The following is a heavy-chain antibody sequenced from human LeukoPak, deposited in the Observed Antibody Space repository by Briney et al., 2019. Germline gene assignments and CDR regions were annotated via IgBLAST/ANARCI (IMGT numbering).Heavy chain of an antibody. CDR1: GFTFSSYS. V-gene: IGHV3-48*04. J-gene: IGHJ4*02. Sequence: GGSLRLSCAASGFTFSSYSMNWVRQAPGKGLEWVSYISSSSSTIYYADSVKGRFTISRDNAKNFLYLQMNSLRAEDTALYYCARDLSGDYYFDYWGRGTQVTVSP. CDR3: ARDLSGDYYFDY. D-gene: IGHD4-17*01. CDR2: ISSSSSTI.